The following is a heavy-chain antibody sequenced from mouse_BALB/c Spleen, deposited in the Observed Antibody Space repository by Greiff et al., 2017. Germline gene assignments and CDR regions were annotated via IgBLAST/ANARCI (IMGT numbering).Heavy chain of an antibody. Sequence: VQLQQSGAELAKPGASVKMSCKASGYTFTSYWMHWVKQRPGQGLEWIGYINPSTGYTEYNQKFKDKATLTADKSSSTAYMQLSSLTSEDSAVYYCASLLFPHYWGQGTTLTVSS. J-gene: IGHJ2*01. CDR2: INPSTGYT. D-gene: IGHD1-1*01. CDR1: GYTFTSYW. CDR3: ASLLFPHY. V-gene: IGHV1-7*01.